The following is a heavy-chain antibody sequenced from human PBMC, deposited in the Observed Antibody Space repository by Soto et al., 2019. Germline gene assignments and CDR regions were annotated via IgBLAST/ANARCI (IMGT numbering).Heavy chain of an antibody. V-gene: IGHV3-33*01. CDR3: ARDFYYYDSSGYLDY. Sequence: SGGSLRLSCAASGFTFSSYGMHWVRQAPGKGLEWVAVIWYDGSNKYYADSVKGRFTISRDNSKNTLYLQMNSLRAEDTAVYYCARDFYYYDSSGYLDYWGQGTLVTVSS. J-gene: IGHJ4*02. CDR1: GFTFSSYG. D-gene: IGHD3-22*01. CDR2: IWYDGSNK.